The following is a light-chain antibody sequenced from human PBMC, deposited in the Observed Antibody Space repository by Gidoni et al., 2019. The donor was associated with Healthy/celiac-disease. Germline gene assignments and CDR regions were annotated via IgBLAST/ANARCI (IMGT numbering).Light chain of an antibody. CDR1: QSVLYSSNNKNY. CDR2: WAS. J-gene: IGKJ3*01. V-gene: IGKV4-1*01. Sequence: SATINCKSSQSVLYSSNNKNYLAWYQQKPGQPPKLLIYWASTRESGVPDRFSGSGSGTDFTLTISSLQAEDVAVYYCQQYYSTPITFGPGTKVDIK. CDR3: QQYYSTPIT.